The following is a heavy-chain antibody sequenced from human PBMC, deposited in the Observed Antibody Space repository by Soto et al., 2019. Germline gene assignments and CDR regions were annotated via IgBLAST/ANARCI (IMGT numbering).Heavy chain of an antibody. Sequence: GGSLRLSCAVSGFTFNSYAMSWVRQAPGKGLEWVSSISGSGGSTYYADSVKGRFTISRDNSKNTLYLQMNSLRVDDTAVYNCARESSVTGLYNWFDPWGQGTLVTVSS. D-gene: IGHD3-22*01. V-gene: IGHV3-23*01. CDR2: ISGSGGST. CDR3: ARESSVTGLYNWFDP. J-gene: IGHJ5*02. CDR1: GFTFNSYA.